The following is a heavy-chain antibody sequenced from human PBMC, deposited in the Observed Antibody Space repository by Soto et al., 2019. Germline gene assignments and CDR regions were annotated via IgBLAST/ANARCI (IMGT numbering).Heavy chain of an antibody. CDR2: IDWDDDK. Sequence: SGPTLVNPTQTLTLTCTFSGFSVSIKVIRVSLIRQPPGKALEWLARIDWDDDKFYSPSLRTRLAISKGTSKNQVVLTMTNVDPMDTATYYCARSPGGFTVATYFFDYWGQGTLVTVSS. CDR1: GFSVSIKVIR. V-gene: IGHV2-70*04. CDR3: ARSPGGFTVATYFFDY. D-gene: IGHD3-16*01. J-gene: IGHJ4*02.